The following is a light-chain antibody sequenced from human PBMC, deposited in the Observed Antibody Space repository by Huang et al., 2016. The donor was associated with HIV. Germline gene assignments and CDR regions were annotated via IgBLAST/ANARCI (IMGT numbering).Light chain of an antibody. CDR2: GAS. CDR3: QQRGNWQLT. J-gene: IGKJ4*01. Sequence: EIVLTQSPATLSLSPGERATLSCRASQGLATYLAWYQQKPGQAPRLLIYGASNRATGIPARFSGSGSGTDFTLTISSLEPEDFAVYYCQQRGNWQLTFGGGTKVEIK. CDR1: QGLATY. V-gene: IGKV3-11*01.